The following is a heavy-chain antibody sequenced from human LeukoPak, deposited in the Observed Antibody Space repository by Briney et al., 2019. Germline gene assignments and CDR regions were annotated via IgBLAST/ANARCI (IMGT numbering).Heavy chain of an antibody. CDR2: IKSKTDGGTT. J-gene: IGHJ4*02. Sequence: GGSLRLYCAASGFTFSNAWMSWVRQAPGKGLEWVGRIKSKTDGGTTDYAAPVKGRFTISRDDSKNTLYLQMNSLKTEDTAVYYCTPTPHGSNYIDYWGQGTLVTVSS. D-gene: IGHD1-14*01. V-gene: IGHV3-15*01. CDR3: TPTPHGSNYIDY. CDR1: GFTFSNAW.